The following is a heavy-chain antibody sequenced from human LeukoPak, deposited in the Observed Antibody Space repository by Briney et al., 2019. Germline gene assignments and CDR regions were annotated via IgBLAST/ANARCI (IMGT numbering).Heavy chain of an antibody. CDR2: INSDGSST. J-gene: IGHJ4*02. Sequence: GGSLRLSCAASGFTFSSYWMHWVRQAPGKGLVWVSRINSDGSSTSYADSVKGRFTISRDNAKNTLYLQMNSLRAEDTAVYYCXXXXXXXXXXXGQGIREQSFDYWGQGTLVTVSS. CDR3: XXXXXXXXXXXGQGIREQSFDY. D-gene: IGHD1/OR15-1a*01. CDR1: GFTFSSYW. V-gene: IGHV3-74*01.